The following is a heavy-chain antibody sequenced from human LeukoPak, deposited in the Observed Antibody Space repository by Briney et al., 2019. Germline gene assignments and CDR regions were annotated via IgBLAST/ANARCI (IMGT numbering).Heavy chain of an antibody. V-gene: IGHV4-61*01. CDR1: GGSVSSGSYY. Sequence: SETLSLTCTVSGGSVSSGSYYWSWIRQPPGKGLEWIGYIYYSGSTNCNPSLKSRVTISVDTSKNQFSLKLSSVTTADTAVYYCARFRYSGYERDYWGQGTLVTVSS. CDR3: ARFRYSGYERDY. CDR2: IYYSGST. D-gene: IGHD5-12*01. J-gene: IGHJ4*02.